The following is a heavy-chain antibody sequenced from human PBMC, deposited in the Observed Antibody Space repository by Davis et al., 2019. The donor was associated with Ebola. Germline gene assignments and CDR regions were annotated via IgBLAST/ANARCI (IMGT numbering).Heavy chain of an antibody. CDR3: ARQWLDGYGMDV. V-gene: IGHV3-7*03. Sequence: GESLKISCAASGFTFSTYWMSWVRQAPGKGLEWVANMKQDGSEKYYVDSVKGRFTISRDNAKNSLYLQMNSLRAEDTAVYYCARQWLDGYGMDVWGQGTTVTVSS. D-gene: IGHD6-19*01. CDR2: MKQDGSEK. CDR1: GFTFSTYW. J-gene: IGHJ6*02.